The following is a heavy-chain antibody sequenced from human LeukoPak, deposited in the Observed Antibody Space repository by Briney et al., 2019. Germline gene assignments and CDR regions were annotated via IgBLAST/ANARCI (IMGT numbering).Heavy chain of an antibody. V-gene: IGHV3-48*01. Sequence: GGSLRLSCAASGYTFSSYEMNWVRQAPGKGLEWVSYISSSSSTIYYADSVRGRFTISRDNSKSTLSLQMNSLRIEDTAVFYCAKGPKQLVFVRGYYFDDWGQGTLVTVSS. J-gene: IGHJ4*02. CDR1: GYTFSSYE. CDR3: AKGPKQLVFVRGYYFDD. D-gene: IGHD6-13*01. CDR2: ISSSSSTI.